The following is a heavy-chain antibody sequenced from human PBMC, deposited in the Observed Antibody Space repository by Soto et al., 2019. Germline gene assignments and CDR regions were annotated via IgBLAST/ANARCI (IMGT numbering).Heavy chain of an antibody. V-gene: IGHV5-51*01. Sequence: PGESLKISCKGSGYSFTSYWIGWVRQMPGKGLEWMGIIYPGDSDTRYSPSFQGQVTISADKSTSTAYLQWSSLKAPDTAMYYCARSGRFGELLKRPYYYYGMDVWGQGTTVTVSS. CDR2: IYPGDSDT. CDR3: ARSGRFGELLKRPYYYYGMDV. CDR1: GYSFTSYW. D-gene: IGHD3-10*01. J-gene: IGHJ6*02.